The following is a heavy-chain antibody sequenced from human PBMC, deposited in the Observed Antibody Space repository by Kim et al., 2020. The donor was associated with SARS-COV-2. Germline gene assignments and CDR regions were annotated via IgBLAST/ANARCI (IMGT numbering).Heavy chain of an antibody. V-gene: IGHV4-59*13. Sequence: SETLSLTCTVSGGSISSYYWSWIRQPPGKGLEWIGYIYYSGSTNYNPSLKSRVTISVDTSKNQFSLKLSSVTAADTAVYYCARDTATSWDYYYGMDVWGQGTTVTVSS. D-gene: IGHD5-12*01. CDR2: IYYSGST. J-gene: IGHJ6*02. CDR3: ARDTATSWDYYYGMDV. CDR1: GGSISSYY.